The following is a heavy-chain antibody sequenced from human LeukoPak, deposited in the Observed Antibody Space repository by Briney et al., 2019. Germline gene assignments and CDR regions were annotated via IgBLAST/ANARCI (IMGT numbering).Heavy chain of an antibody. V-gene: IGHV4-4*07. D-gene: IGHD1-1*01. J-gene: IGHJ4*02. CDR3: ARDYGDTGTRDAFYFDY. CDR2: IYTSGST. Sequence: SETLSLTCTVSGGSISSYYWSWIRQPAGKGLEWIGRIYTSGSTKYNPSLKSRVTMSEDTSKNQFSLKLSSVTAADTAVYYCARDYGDTGTRDAFYFDYWGQGTLVTVSS. CDR1: GGSISSYY.